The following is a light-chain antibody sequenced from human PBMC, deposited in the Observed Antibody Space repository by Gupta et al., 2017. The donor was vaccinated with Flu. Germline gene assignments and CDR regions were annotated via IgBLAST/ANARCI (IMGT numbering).Light chain of an antibody. Sequence: DIQMTQSPSSLSASVGDRVTITCRASQGISNYLAWYQQKPGKVPKLLIYAASTLQSGVPSRFSGSGSGTHFTLTITSLQPEDAARYYCQKYHRAPFTFGPGTKVDIK. CDR1: QGISNY. CDR2: AAS. J-gene: IGKJ3*01. CDR3: QKYHRAPFT. V-gene: IGKV1-27*01.